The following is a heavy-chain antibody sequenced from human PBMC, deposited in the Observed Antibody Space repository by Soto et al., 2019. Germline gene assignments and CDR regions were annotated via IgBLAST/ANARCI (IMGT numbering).Heavy chain of an antibody. D-gene: IGHD4-4*01. V-gene: IGHV3-23*01. J-gene: IGHJ4*01. CDR1: GFTFSSYA. Sequence: PVGSLIRSCSASGFTFSSYAMSWVRQAPGKWLEWVSSFTGSGGNTNYADSVRGRFSISRDNSKNALYLQMNSLRAEDTAVYYCAKMDNGNYRGLINYWGQGALVTVSS. CDR3: AKMDNGNYRGLINY. CDR2: FTGSGGNT.